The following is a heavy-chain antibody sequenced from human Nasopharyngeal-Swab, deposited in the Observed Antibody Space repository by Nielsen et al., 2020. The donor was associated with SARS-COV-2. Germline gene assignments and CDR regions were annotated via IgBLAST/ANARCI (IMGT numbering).Heavy chain of an antibody. D-gene: IGHD1-26*01. J-gene: IGHJ4*02. V-gene: IGHV3-30-3*01. CDR2: ISYDGSNK. Sequence: GASLKISCAASGFTFSSYALHWVRPAPGKGLEWVSVISYDGSNKYYADSVKGRFTISRDNSKNTLYLQMNSLRAEDTAVYYCARPSSGSYQSYFDYWGQGTLVTVSS. CDR1: GFTFSSYA. CDR3: ARPSSGSYQSYFDY.